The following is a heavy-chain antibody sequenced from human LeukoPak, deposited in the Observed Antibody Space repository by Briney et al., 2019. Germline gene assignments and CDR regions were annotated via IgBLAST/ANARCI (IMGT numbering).Heavy chain of an antibody. V-gene: IGHV4-59*01. CDR2: IYYSGST. CDR3: ARGSPYYYYYMDV. Sequence: PSETLSLTCTVSGGSISSYYWSWIRQPPGKGLEWIGYIYYSGSTNYNPSLKSRVTISVVTSKNQFSLKLSSVTAADTAVYYCARGSPYYYYYMDVWGKGTTVTVSS. CDR1: GGSISSYY. J-gene: IGHJ6*03.